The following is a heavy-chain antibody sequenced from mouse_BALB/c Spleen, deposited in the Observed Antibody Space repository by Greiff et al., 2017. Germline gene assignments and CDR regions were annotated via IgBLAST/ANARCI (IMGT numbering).Heavy chain of an antibody. D-gene: IGHD2-10*02. CDR1: GFNIKDYY. J-gene: IGHJ3*01. Sequence: VQLKESGAELVRPGASVKLSCTASGFNIKDYYMHWVKQRPEQGLEWIGWIDPENGDTEYAPKFQGKATMTADTSSNTAYLQLSSLTSEDTAVYYCDPMYGNYEGFAYWGQGTLVTVSA. CDR2: IDPENGDT. V-gene: IGHV14-4*02. CDR3: DPMYGNYEGFAY.